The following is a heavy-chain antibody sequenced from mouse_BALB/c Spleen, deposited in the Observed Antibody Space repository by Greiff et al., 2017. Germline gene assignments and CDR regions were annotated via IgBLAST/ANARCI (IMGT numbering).Heavy chain of an antibody. D-gene: IGHD2-4*01. CDR2: IWSGGST. CDR1: GFSLTSYG. J-gene: IGHJ2*01. CDR3: ARSSMITTEYYLDY. Sequence: QVQLKESGPGLVQPSQSLSITCTVSGFSLTSYGVHWVRQSPGKGLEWLGVIWSGGSTDYNAAFISRLSISKDNSKSQVFFKMNSLQANDTAIYYCARSSMITTEYYLDYWGQGTTLTVSS. V-gene: IGHV2-2*02.